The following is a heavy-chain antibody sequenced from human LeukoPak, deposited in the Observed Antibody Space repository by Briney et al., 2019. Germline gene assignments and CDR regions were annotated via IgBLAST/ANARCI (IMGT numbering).Heavy chain of an antibody. CDR2: IYTSGST. D-gene: IGHD1-26*01. J-gene: IGHJ4*02. Sequence: SQTLSLTCTVSRGSISSGSYYWSWIRQPAGKGLEWIGRIYTSGSTNYNPSLKSRVTISVDTSKNQFSLNLSSVTAADTAVYYCASGSGSYYGYWGQGTLVTVSS. V-gene: IGHV4-61*02. CDR1: RGSISSGSYY. CDR3: ASGSGSYYGY.